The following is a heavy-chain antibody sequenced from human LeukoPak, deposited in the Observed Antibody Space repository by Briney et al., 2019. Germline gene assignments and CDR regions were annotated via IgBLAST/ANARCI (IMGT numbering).Heavy chain of an antibody. J-gene: IGHJ4*02. V-gene: IGHV3-15*01. Sequence: GGSRGSSGEAPGFTSGNAGWSWVGRPPGKGRNGFGRIKTKTDGGATDYAAPVKGGFTISRDDSKNTLYLQMNSLKTEDTAVYYCTTVQTHYCSSTSCYPFDYWGQGTLVTVSS. CDR2: IKTKTDGGAT. CDR3: TTVQTHYCSSTSCYPFDY. CDR1: GFTSGNAG. D-gene: IGHD2-2*01.